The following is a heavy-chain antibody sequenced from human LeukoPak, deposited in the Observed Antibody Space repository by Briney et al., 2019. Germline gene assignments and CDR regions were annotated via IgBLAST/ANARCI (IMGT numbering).Heavy chain of an antibody. CDR3: ARDGYNSTWAY. J-gene: IGHJ4*02. Sequence: SVKVSCKASGGTFRSYSLNWVRQAPGQGLEWMGGIIPVFGTATYAQKFQGRVTITADESTSTAYMELSSLRSEDTAVYYCARDGYNSTWAYWGQGTLVTVSS. V-gene: IGHV1-69*13. CDR1: GGTFRSYS. D-gene: IGHD6-13*01. CDR2: IIPVFGTA.